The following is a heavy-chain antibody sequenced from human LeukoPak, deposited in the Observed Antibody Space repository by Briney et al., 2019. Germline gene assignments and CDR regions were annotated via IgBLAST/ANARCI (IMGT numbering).Heavy chain of an antibody. V-gene: IGHV2-5*01. D-gene: IGHD1-1*01. J-gene: IGHJ4*02. CDR2: IYWNNDK. CDR3: AHLTTTAYYYDY. CDR1: GFSLSTSGMA. Sequence: SGPTLVNPTQTLTLTCSFSGFSLSTSGMAVGWIRQPPGKPLEWLAHIYWNNDKYYSTYLKSRLSITKDTSENQVVLTMADMDPLDTATYYCAHLTTTAYYYDYWGQGALVTVSS.